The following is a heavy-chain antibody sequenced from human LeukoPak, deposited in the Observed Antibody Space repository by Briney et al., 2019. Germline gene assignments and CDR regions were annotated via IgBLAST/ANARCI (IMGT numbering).Heavy chain of an antibody. CDR2: IYSGGST. D-gene: IGHD3-10*01. CDR3: ARDRRVLDYYYYGMDV. V-gene: IGHV3-53*01. Sequence: PGGSLRLSCAASGFTVSSNYMSWVRQAPGKGLEWVSVIYSGGSTYYADSVKGRFTISRDNSKNTLYLQMNSLRAEDTAVYYCARDRRVLDYYYYGMDVWGQGTLVTVSS. CDR1: GFTVSSNY. J-gene: IGHJ6*02.